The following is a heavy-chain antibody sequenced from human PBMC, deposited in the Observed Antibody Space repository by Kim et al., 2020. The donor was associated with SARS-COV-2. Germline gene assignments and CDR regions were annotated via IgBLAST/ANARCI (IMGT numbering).Heavy chain of an antibody. CDR2: IYSGGSNT. Sequence: GGSLRLSCAASGFTFSSYAMSWVRQIPGKGLKWVSVIYSGGSNTYYADSVKGRFTISRDNSKNTLYLQMNSLRAEDTAVYYCTKDLRARGYSYGMDVWGRGPAVPVS. J-gene: IGHJ6*02. CDR1: GFTFSSYA. CDR3: TKDLRARGYSYGMDV. D-gene: IGHD3-16*01. V-gene: IGHV3-23*03.